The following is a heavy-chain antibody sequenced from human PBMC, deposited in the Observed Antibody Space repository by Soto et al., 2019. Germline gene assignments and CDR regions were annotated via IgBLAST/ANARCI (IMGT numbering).Heavy chain of an antibody. V-gene: IGHV3-30-3*01. CDR2: ISYDGSNK. CDR1: GFTFSSYA. D-gene: IGHD6-13*01. J-gene: IGHJ4*02. Sequence: QVQLVESGGGVVQPGRSLRLSCAASGFTFSSYAMHWVRQAPGKGLEWVAVISYDGSNKYYADSVKGRFTISRDNSKNTLYLQMNSLRAEDTAVYYCASNGIIAAAAPCDYWGQETLVTVSS. CDR3: ASNGIIAAAAPCDY.